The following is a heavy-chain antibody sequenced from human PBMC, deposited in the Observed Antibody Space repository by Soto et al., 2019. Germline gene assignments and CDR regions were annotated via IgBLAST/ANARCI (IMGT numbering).Heavy chain of an antibody. CDR3: ARGPSFRYCSGGSCYYFDY. CDR1: GFTFSSYG. V-gene: IGHV3-33*01. CDR2: IWYDGSNK. D-gene: IGHD2-15*01. Sequence: PGGSLRLSCAASGFTFSSYGMHWVRQAPGKGLEWVAVIWYDGSNKYYADSVKGRFTISRDNSKNTLYLQMNSLRAEDAAVYHCARGPSFRYCSGGSCYYFDYWGQGTLVTVSS. J-gene: IGHJ4*02.